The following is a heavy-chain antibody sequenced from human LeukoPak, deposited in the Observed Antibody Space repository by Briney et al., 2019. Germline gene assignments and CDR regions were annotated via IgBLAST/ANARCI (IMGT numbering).Heavy chain of an antibody. CDR3: ARVLETDCSGGSCYSGLDY. CDR1: GFTFSSYN. Sequence: GGSLRPSCAASGFTFSSYNMNWVRQAPGKGLEWVSSISRTSSYIYYADSVKGRFTISRDNAQNSLYLQMNSLRVEDTAVYYCARVLETDCSGGSCYSGLDYWGQGTLVTVSS. D-gene: IGHD2-15*01. V-gene: IGHV3-21*01. J-gene: IGHJ4*02. CDR2: ISRTSSYI.